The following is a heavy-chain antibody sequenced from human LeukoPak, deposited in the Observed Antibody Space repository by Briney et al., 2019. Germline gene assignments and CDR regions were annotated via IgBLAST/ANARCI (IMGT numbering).Heavy chain of an antibody. CDR3: TANYYDSSGYYYKDY. V-gene: IGHV3-15*01. CDR1: GFTFSNAW. Sequence: KSGGSLRLSCAASGFTFSNAWMSWVRQAPGKGLEWVGRIKSKTDGGTTDYAAPVKGRFTISRDDSKNTLYLQMNSLKTEDTAVYYCTANYYDSSGYYYKDYWGQGTLVTVSS. J-gene: IGHJ4*02. D-gene: IGHD3-22*01. CDR2: IKSKTDGGTT.